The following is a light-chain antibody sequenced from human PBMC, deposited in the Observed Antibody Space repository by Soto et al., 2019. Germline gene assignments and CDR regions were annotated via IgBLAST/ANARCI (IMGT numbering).Light chain of an antibody. CDR2: AST. V-gene: IGLV1-44*01. J-gene: IGLJ2*01. CDR1: SSNIGSNT. Sequence: QSVLTQPPSASGTPGQRVTISCSGSSSNIGSNTVNWYQQLPGTAPKLLIYASTSRPSGVPDRFSGSKSGTSASLAITGLQAEDEGDYYCQSYDSSLSALVFGGGTKLTVL. CDR3: QSYDSSLSALV.